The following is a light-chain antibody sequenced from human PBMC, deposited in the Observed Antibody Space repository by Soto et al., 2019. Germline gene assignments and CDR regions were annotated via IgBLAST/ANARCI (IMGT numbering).Light chain of an antibody. Sequence: IVLTQSPVTLSLSPGDRATLSCRPSQSVTSPLAWYQQRPGQAPRLLIYDASNRATGIPARFSGSGSGTDFTLTISTLDPEDFAVYYCQQRTNWPSTWTFGQGTKVEIK. CDR2: DAS. J-gene: IGKJ1*01. CDR3: QQRTNWPSTWT. V-gene: IGKV3-11*01. CDR1: QSVTSP.